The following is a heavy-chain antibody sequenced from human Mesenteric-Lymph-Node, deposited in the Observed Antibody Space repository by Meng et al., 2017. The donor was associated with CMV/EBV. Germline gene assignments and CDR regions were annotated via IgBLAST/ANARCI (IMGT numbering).Heavy chain of an antibody. D-gene: IGHD1-1*01. CDR1: GYTFTGYY. CDR2: INPNSGGT. J-gene: IGHJ4*02. CDR3: ARGYPDRSSWYFDY. V-gene: IGHV1-2*02. Sequence: ASVKVSCKASGYTFTGYYMHWVRQAPGQGLEWMGWINPNSGGTNYAQKFQGRVTMTRDTSISTAYMELSRLRSEDTAVYYCARGYPDRSSWYFDYWGQGTLVTVSS.